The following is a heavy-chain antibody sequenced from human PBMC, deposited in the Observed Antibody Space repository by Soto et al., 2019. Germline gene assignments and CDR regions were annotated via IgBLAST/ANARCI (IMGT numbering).Heavy chain of an antibody. CDR2: INPGGGST. V-gene: IGHV1-46*01. J-gene: IGHJ6*02. CDR3: ARRGNHYYGRDV. CDR1: GYTFTSYY. D-gene: IGHD3-10*01. Sequence: QVQLVQSGAEVKKPGASVKVSCKASGYTFTSYYMHWVRQAPGQGLEWMGIINPGGGSTVYAQKFQGRVTMTRDKSTSKVYMELSSLRSEDTAVYYCARRGNHYYGRDVWGQGTTVTVS.